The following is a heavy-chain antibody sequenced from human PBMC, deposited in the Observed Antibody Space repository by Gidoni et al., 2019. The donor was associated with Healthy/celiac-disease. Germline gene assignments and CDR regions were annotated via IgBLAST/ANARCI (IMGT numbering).Heavy chain of an antibody. CDR2: IYYSGST. D-gene: IGHD2-21*01. Sequence: QVQLQESGPGLVKPSETLSLTCTVSGGSISSYYWSWIRQPPGKGLEWIGYIYYSGSTNYNPSLKSRVTISVDTSKNQFSLKLSSVTAADTAVYYCALCGRPEYFQHWGQGTLVTVSS. V-gene: IGHV4-59*01. J-gene: IGHJ1*01. CDR3: ALCGRPEYFQH. CDR1: GGSISSYY.